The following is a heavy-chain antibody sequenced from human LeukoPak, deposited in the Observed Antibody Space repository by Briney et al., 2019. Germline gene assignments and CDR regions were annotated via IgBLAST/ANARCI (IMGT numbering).Heavy chain of an antibody. D-gene: IGHD3-22*01. CDR2: ISVSGGST. J-gene: IGHJ4*02. CDR1: GFTFSSYA. CDR3: ATSNDYYDSSGYYGY. V-gene: IGHV3-23*01. Sequence: GGSLTLSGAASGFTFSSYAMRWDRQAPGKGLEWVSAISVSGGSTYYADSGKGRFTISRDNSKNTLYLQMNSLRAEDTAVYYCATSNDYYDSSGYYGYWGQGTLVTVSS.